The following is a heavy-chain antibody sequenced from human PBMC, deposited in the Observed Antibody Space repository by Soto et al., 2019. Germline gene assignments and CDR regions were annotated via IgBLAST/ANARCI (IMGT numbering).Heavy chain of an antibody. Sequence: PVGSLRLSCAASGFIFSDHNMHWVRQAPGKGLEWVAVISYDGTNKYYADSVKGRFTISRDNSGNTLSLQMNSLGAGDTAVYYCAKDRSNSWSFDYWGQGTLVTVSS. V-gene: IGHV3-30*18. CDR3: AKDRSNSWSFDY. CDR2: ISYDGTNK. D-gene: IGHD6-19*01. J-gene: IGHJ4*02. CDR1: GFIFSDHN.